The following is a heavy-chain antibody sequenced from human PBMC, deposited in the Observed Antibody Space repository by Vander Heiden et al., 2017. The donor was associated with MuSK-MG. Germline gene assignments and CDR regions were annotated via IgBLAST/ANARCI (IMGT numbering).Heavy chain of an antibody. V-gene: IGHV3-33*01. Sequence: QVQLVESGGGVVQPGRSLRLSCAASGFTFSSYGMHWVRQAPGKGLEWVAVIWYDGSNKYYADSVKGRFTISRDNSKNTLYLQMNSRRAEDTAVYYCARGPMASNYYYYGMDVWGQGPTVTV. CDR2: IWYDGSNK. D-gene: IGHD2-2*01. J-gene: IGHJ6*02. CDR3: ARGPMASNYYYYGMDV. CDR1: GFTFSSYG.